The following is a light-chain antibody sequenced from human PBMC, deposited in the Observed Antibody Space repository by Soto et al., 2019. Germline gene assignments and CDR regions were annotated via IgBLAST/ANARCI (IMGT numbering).Light chain of an antibody. CDR2: EVT. CDR1: SSDVGGHNY. Sequence: QSVLTQPASVSGSPGQSITISCTGTSSDVGGHNYVSWYQQHPGTAPKLMIYEVTNRPSGVSNRFSGSKSGNTASLTISGLLAEDEADYYCSSYTSSTTLDVVFGGGTKVTVL. V-gene: IGLV2-14*01. CDR3: SSYTSSTTLDVV. J-gene: IGLJ2*01.